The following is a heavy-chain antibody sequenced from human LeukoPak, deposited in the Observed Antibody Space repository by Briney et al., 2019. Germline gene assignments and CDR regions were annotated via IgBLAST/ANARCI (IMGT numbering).Heavy chain of an antibody. Sequence: PSETLSLTCTVSGDSISTYYWSWIRQPAGKGLEWIGRIYTSGSTNYNPSLKSRLTMSVDTSKNQFSLKLGSVTAADTAMYYCARDQRYYDSSGYPEDGFDVWGQGTLVTVSS. CDR2: IYTSGST. D-gene: IGHD3-22*01. J-gene: IGHJ4*02. CDR1: GDSISTYY. V-gene: IGHV4-4*07. CDR3: ARDQRYYDSSGYPEDGFDV.